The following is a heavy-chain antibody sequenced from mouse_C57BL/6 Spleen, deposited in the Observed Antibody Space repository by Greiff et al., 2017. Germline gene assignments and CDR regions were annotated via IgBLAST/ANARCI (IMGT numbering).Heavy chain of an antibody. CDR3: ARRGIYYGNPYFDY. CDR1: GYTFTSYW. J-gene: IGHJ2*01. CDR2: IDPSDSET. Sequence: VQLQQPGAELVRPGSSVKLSCKASGYTFTSYWMHWVKQRPIQGLEWIGNIDPSDSETHYNQKFKDKATLTVDKSSSTAYMQLSSLTSEDSAVYYCARRGIYYGNPYFDYWGQGTTLTVSS. D-gene: IGHD2-1*01. V-gene: IGHV1-52*01.